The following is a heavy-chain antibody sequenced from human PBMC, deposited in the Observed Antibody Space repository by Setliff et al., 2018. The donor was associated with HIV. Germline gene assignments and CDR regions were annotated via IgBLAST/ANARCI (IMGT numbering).Heavy chain of an antibody. J-gene: IGHJ6*02. D-gene: IGHD3-3*01. CDR2: INHNKSS. CDR3: VRPFFGPGGHYHDVDV. CDR1: GESLSDYY. Sequence: SETLSLTCAVYGESLSDYYWSWIRQPPGKGLEWIGEINHNKSSDYNPSLKSRVTILVDASRQQFSLRLRSVTAADTAVYYCVRPFFGPGGHYHDVDVWGPGTTVTVSS. V-gene: IGHV4-34*01.